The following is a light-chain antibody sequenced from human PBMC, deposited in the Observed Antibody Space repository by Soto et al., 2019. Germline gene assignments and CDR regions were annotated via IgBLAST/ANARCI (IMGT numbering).Light chain of an antibody. CDR2: DVS. CDR1: SSDVGGYTF. V-gene: IGLV2-14*01. J-gene: IGLJ1*01. CDR3: SSFTSRNTYV. Sequence: QSALTQPASVSASPGQSIAISCTGTSSDVGGYTFVSWYQQHPGKAPKLMIYDVSNRPSGISNRVSGSKSGNTASLTISGLQSEDEADYSCSSFTSRNTYVFGTGTKVTVL.